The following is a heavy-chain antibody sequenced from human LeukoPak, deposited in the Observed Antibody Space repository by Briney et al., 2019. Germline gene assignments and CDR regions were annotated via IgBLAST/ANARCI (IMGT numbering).Heavy chain of an antibody. V-gene: IGHV4-59*01. J-gene: IGHJ6*02. CDR1: GGSISSYY. CDR2: IYYSGST. Sequence: SETLSLTCTVSGGSISSYYWSWIRQPPGKGLEWIGYIYYSGSTNYNPSLKSRVTISVDTSKNQFSLKLSSVTAADTAVYYCARGNYYYYGMDVWGQGTTVTVSS. CDR3: ARGNYYYYGMDV.